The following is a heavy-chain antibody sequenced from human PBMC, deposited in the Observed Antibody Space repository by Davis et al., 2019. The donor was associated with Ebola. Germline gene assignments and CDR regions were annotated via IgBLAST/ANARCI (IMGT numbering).Heavy chain of an antibody. CDR2: IIPMFGTA. V-gene: IGHV1-69*13. CDR3: ASPVVVAGTPLGYYYGMDV. J-gene: IGHJ6*04. CDR1: GGTFRSYA. Sequence: SVKVSCKASGGTFRSYAISWVRQVPGQGLEWMGGIIPMFGTANYAQKLETRVTITADESTRTAYMELSRLRSEDTAVYYCASPVVVAGTPLGYYYGMDVWGRRTTVTVSS. D-gene: IGHD6-19*01.